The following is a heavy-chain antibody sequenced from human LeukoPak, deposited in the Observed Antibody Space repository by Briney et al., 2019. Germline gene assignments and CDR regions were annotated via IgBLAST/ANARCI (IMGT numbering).Heavy chain of an antibody. CDR3: AREGTPPLWFGELLGWFDP. Sequence: WASVKVSCKASGYTFTGYYMHWVRQAPGQGLEWMGWINPNSGGTNYAQKFQGRVTMTRVTSISTAYMELSRLRSDDTAVYCCAREGTPPLWFGELLGWFDPWGQGTLVTVSS. V-gene: IGHV1-2*02. CDR1: GYTFTGYY. CDR2: INPNSGGT. D-gene: IGHD3-10*01. J-gene: IGHJ5*02.